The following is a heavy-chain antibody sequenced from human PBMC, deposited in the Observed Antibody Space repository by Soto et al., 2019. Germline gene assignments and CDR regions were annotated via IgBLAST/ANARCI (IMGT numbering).Heavy chain of an antibody. CDR3: AKDLGIAAAAWYYGMDV. D-gene: IGHD6-13*01. CDR2: ISYDGSNK. CDR1: GFTFSSYG. V-gene: IGHV3-30*18. Sequence: QVQLVESGGGVVQPGRSLRLSCAASGFTFSSYGMHWVRQAPGKGLEWVAVISYDGSNKYYADSVKGRFTISRDNSKNTLYLQMNSLRAEDTAVYYCAKDLGIAAAAWYYGMDVWGQGTTVTVSS. J-gene: IGHJ6*02.